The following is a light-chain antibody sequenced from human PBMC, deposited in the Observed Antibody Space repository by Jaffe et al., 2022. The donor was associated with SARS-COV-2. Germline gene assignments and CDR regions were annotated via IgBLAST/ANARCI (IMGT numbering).Light chain of an antibody. Sequence: DIQLSQSPSSVSASVGDTVTITCRASQNIRNFLNWYQQKPGKAPEILIFAASGLQSGVPSRFSGSGSGTDFTLSISSLQPEDFALYFCQQTFSVPWTFGRGTKVDTK. CDR1: QNIRNF. J-gene: IGKJ1*01. CDR2: AAS. V-gene: IGKV1-39*01. CDR3: QQTFSVPWT.